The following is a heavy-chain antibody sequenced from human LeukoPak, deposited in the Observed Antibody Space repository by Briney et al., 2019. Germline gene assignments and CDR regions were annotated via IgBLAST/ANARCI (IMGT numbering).Heavy chain of an antibody. V-gene: IGHV7-4-1*02. CDR3: ARVLKGTTVTTIDY. CDR2: INTNTGNP. Sequence: GASVKVSCKASGYTFTSYAMNWVRQASGQGLEWMGWINTNTGNPTYAQGFTGRFVFSLDTSVSTAYLQISSLKAEDTAVHYCARVLKGTTVTTIDYWGQGTLVTVSS. J-gene: IGHJ4*02. CDR1: GYTFTSYA. D-gene: IGHD4-17*01.